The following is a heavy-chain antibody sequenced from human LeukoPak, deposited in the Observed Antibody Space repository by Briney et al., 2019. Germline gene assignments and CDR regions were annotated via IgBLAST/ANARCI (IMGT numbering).Heavy chain of an antibody. V-gene: IGHV4-59*08. CDR2: IYYSGST. CDR1: GGSISSYY. J-gene: IGHJ5*02. D-gene: IGHD6-13*01. CDR3: ARHGRIAADGWFDP. Sequence: SETLSLTCTVSGGSISSYYWSWIRQPPGKGLEWIGYIYYSGSTNYNPSLKSRVTISVDTSKNQFSLKLSSVTAADTAVYYCARHGRIAADGWFDPWGQGTLVTVSS.